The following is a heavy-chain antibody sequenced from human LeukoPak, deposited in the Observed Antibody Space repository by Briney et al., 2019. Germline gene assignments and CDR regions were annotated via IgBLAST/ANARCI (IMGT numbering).Heavy chain of an antibody. D-gene: IGHD6-13*01. CDR2: ISSDGNTK. V-gene: IGHV3-48*03. CDR3: ARYSSSWHYYFDY. Sequence: GGSLRLSCEASGFGFGSYEMNWVRQAPGKGLEWVSFISSDGNTKYYADSVKGRFTVSRDNAKSSLFLQMNSLRDEDTAVCYCARYSSSWHYYFDYWGQGTLVTVSS. CDR1: GFGFGSYE. J-gene: IGHJ4*02.